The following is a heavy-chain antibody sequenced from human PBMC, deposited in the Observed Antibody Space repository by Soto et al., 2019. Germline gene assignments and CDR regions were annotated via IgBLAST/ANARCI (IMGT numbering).Heavy chain of an antibody. CDR2: INHSGST. J-gene: IGHJ6*02. CDR3: ARVRRWHRDYCGMDV. CDR1: GGSFSGYY. Sequence: PSETLSLTCAVYGGSFSGYYWSWIRQPPGKGLEWIGEINHSGSTNYNPSLKSRVTISVDTSKNQFSLKLSSVTAADTAVYYCARVRRWHRDYCGMDVWGQGTTVTVSS. V-gene: IGHV4-34*01. D-gene: IGHD3-3*01.